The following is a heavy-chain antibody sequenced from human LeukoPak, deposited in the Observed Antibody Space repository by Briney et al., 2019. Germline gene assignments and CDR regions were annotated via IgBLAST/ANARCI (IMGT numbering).Heavy chain of an antibody. CDR3: ARGSSYFASGTHCDY. CDR2: IKQDGSER. D-gene: IGHD3-10*01. V-gene: IGHV3-7*01. CDR1: GFTFSSYS. Sequence: GGSLRLSCAASGFTFSSYSMNWVRQAPGKGLEWVAHIKQDGSERYYVDSVKGRFTISRDNAENSLYLLMNSLRAEDTAVYYCARGSSYFASGTHCDYWGQGTLVTVSS. J-gene: IGHJ4*02.